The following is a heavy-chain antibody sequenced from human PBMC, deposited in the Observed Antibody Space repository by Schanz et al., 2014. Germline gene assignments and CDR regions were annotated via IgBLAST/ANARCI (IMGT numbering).Heavy chain of an antibody. V-gene: IGHV4-59*01. CDR3: ARARFTGYYMDV. J-gene: IGHJ6*02. D-gene: IGHD3-9*01. CDR1: GDSISGSY. CDR2: IYYSGST. Sequence: QVQLQESGPGLVKPSETLSLTCTVSGDSISGSYWSWIRQPPGKGLEWIGYIYYSGSTDYNPSLKSRVTMSVDTSKNQLSLKLSSVTAADTAVYYCARARFTGYYMDVWGQGTAVTVSS.